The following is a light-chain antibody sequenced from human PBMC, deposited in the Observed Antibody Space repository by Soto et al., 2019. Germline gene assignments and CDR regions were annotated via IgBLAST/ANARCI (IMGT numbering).Light chain of an antibody. CDR3: QQNFSIPIT. V-gene: IGKV1-39*01. CDR2: AAS. Sequence: IQLTQSPSSLSASVGDRFTITCRSSQSISTYLNWYHQKPGKAPDLLIYAASSLKSGVPSRFSGSGSGTHFTLTITGLQPADFATYCQQNFSIPITFGQGTRLEIK. J-gene: IGKJ5*01. CDR1: QSISTY.